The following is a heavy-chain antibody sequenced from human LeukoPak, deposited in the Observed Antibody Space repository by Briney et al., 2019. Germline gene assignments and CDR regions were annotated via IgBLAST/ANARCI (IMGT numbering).Heavy chain of an antibody. D-gene: IGHD2-8*01. CDR1: GGSFSGYY. Sequence: PSQTLSLTCAVYGGSFSGYYWGWIRQPPGKGLGWIGEINHSGSTNYNPSLKRRVTISVNTSKNQFSLKLSSVTAADTAVYYCARVVMVCATAPQHYYGMDVWGKGTTVTVS. CDR2: INHSGST. J-gene: IGHJ6*04. V-gene: IGHV4-34*01. CDR3: ARVVMVCATAPQHYYGMDV.